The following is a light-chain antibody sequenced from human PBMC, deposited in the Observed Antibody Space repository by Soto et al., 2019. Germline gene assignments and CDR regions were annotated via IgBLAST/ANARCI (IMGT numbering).Light chain of an antibody. V-gene: IGKV1-5*01. CDR1: QSIDRW. J-gene: IGKJ4*01. CDR3: QQYNSYPLT. CDR2: DVA. Sequence: DIQMTQSPSTLSASVGDRVTITCRASQSIDRWLAWYQQIPGRAPKLLIYDVANLETGVPSRFSGSGSETEFTLTICSLQPDDFAIYYCQQYNSYPLTFGGGTKVDIK.